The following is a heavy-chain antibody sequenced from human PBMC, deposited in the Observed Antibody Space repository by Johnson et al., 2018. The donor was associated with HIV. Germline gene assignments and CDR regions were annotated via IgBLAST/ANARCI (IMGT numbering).Heavy chain of an antibody. CDR1: GFTVSSNY. Sequence: MQLVESGGGLVQPGGSLRLSCAASGFTVSSNYMSWVRQAPGKGLEWVSVIYSGGSTYYADSVKGRFSISSDNSKNTLYLQINSVRAEDTAIYYCAKEYCGGDCSTDAFDIWGPGTVVTVSS. J-gene: IGHJ3*02. CDR2: IYSGGST. D-gene: IGHD2-21*02. CDR3: AKEYCGGDCSTDAFDI. V-gene: IGHV3-66*01.